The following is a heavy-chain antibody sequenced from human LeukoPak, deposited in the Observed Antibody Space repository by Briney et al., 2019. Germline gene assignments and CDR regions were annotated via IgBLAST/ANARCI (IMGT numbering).Heavy chain of an antibody. CDR1: GFTFSNAW. J-gene: IGHJ6*03. CDR3: ARGTVTLSYYYMDV. D-gene: IGHD2-21*02. V-gene: IGHV3-53*01. Sequence: SGGSLRLSCAASGFTFSNAWMSWVRQAPGKGLEWVSVFYSGGDRYYADSVKGRFTISRDNSKNTLYLQMNSLRAEDTAVYYCARGTVTLSYYYMDVWGKGTTVTVSS. CDR2: FYSGGDR.